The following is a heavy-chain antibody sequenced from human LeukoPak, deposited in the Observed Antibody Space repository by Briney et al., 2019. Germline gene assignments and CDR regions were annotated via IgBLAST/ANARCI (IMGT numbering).Heavy chain of an antibody. V-gene: IGHV4-34*01. CDR3: ARHPQSHWMVRGVIYYFDY. Sequence: SETLSLTCAVYGGSFSGYYWSWIRQPPGKGLEWIGEINHSGSTNYNPSLKSRVTISVDTSKNQFSLKLSSVTAADTAVYYCARHPQSHWMVRGVIYYFDYWGQGTLVTVSS. D-gene: IGHD3-10*01. CDR1: GGSFSGYY. J-gene: IGHJ4*02. CDR2: INHSGST.